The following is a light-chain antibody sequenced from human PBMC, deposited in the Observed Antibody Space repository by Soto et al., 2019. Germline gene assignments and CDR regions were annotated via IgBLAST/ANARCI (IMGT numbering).Light chain of an antibody. CDR1: QTISNTY. V-gene: IGKV3-20*01. J-gene: IGKJ2*01. CDR3: QQFGTSPYT. Sequence: EILLTQSPGNLSLSPGDRATLSCRASQTISNTYLVWYQQRPGQAPRLLIYGPSSRSSGIPVRFSGSGSGTDFTLGISRLEPEDFAVSGCQQFGTSPYTFGQGTKVEIK. CDR2: GPS.